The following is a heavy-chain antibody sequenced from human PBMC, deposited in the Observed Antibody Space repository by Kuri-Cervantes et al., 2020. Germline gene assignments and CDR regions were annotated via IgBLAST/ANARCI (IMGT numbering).Heavy chain of an antibody. CDR2: ISGSGGTT. CDR3: ARDQGRDNWNYHYYMDV. V-gene: IGHV3-23*01. CDR1: GFTFSSYA. D-gene: IGHD1-20*01. J-gene: IGHJ6*03. Sequence: GESLKISCAASGFTFSSYAINWARQAPGKGLEWVSAISGSGGTTYYADSVKGRFTISRDNSKNTLYLQMNSLRAEDTAVYYCARDQGRDNWNYHYYMDVWGKGTTVTVSS.